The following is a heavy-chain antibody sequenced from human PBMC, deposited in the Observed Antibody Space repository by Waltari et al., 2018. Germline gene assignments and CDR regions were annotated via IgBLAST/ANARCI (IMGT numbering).Heavy chain of an antibody. CDR3: ARLPGDYVGY. Sequence: EVQLVESGGGLVQPGGSLRLSCAASGFLFSSYAMCWVRQAPGKGLEWVSTISGPGDSTYYADSVNGRFTISRDNSQNTVYLQVNSLTAEDTAIYYCARLPGDYVGYWGQGTLVTVSS. V-gene: IGHV3-23*04. J-gene: IGHJ4*02. D-gene: IGHD2-15*01. CDR2: ISGPGDST. CDR1: GFLFSSYA.